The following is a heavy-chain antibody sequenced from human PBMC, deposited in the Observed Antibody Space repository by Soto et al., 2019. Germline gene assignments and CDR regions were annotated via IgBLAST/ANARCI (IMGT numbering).Heavy chain of an antibody. J-gene: IGHJ4*02. V-gene: IGHV1-18*04. CDR3: ARESKKWPDF. D-gene: IGHD5-12*01. Sequence: QVQLVQSGGEVKKTGASVTVSCKASGYSFSSYTINWVRQAPGQGLEWLGWIRAYNGNTKYVEKLQGRVTMTTDTSTSTAYMELRNLRSDDTAVYYCARESKKWPDFWGPGTLVTVSS. CDR2: IRAYNGNT. CDR1: GYSFSSYT.